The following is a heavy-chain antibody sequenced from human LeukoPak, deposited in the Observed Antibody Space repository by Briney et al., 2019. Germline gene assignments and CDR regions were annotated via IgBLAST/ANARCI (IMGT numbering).Heavy chain of an antibody. Sequence: SETLSLTCAVYGGSFSGYYWSWIRQPPGKGLEWIGEINHSGSTNYNPPLKSRVTISVDTSKNQFSLKLSSVTAADTAVYYCARLGYCSSTSCPGDAFDIWGQGTMVTVSS. CDR1: GGSFSGYY. J-gene: IGHJ3*02. D-gene: IGHD2-2*01. CDR2: INHSGST. CDR3: ARLGYCSSTSCPGDAFDI. V-gene: IGHV4-34*01.